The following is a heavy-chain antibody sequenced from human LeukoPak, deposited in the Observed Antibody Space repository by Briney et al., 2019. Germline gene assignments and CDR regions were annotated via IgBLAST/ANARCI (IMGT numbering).Heavy chain of an antibody. CDR1: GGSISSSY. J-gene: IGHJ4*02. CDR3: ARQLYPGLPVGAS. CDR2: IYNSGST. V-gene: IGHV4-59*08. D-gene: IGHD3/OR15-3a*01. Sequence: PSETLSLTCAVSGGSISSSYWTWIRQPPGKGLEWIGYIYNSGSTNYSPSLKSRVTISLDTSKNQISLRLNSVTAADTAIYYCARQLYPGLPVGASWGQGTLVSVSS.